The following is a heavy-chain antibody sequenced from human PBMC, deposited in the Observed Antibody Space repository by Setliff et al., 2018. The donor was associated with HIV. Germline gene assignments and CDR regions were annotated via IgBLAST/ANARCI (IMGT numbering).Heavy chain of an antibody. CDR3: ARDPYSSSWNRIDAFDI. D-gene: IGHD6-13*01. Sequence: ASVKVSCKASGYTFTSYGISWVRQAPGQGLEWMGWISAYNGNTNYVQKLQGRVTMTTDTSTSTAYMELRSLRSDDTAVYYCARDPYSSSWNRIDAFDIWGQGTMVTVSS. J-gene: IGHJ3*02. CDR2: ISAYNGNT. V-gene: IGHV1-18*01. CDR1: GYTFTSYG.